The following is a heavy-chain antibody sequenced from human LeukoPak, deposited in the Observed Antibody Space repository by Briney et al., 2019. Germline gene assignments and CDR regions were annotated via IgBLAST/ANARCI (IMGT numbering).Heavy chain of an antibody. V-gene: IGHV3-7*01. D-gene: IGHD4-17*01. CDR1: GFTFSSYW. CDR3: ARGTGDYEYYFDY. Sequence: GGSLRLSCAASGFTFSSYWMSWVRQAPGKGLEWVANIKQDGSEKYYVDSVKGRFTISRDNAKSSLYLQMNSLRAEDTAVYYCARGTGDYEYYFDYWGQGTLVTVSS. J-gene: IGHJ4*02. CDR2: IKQDGSEK.